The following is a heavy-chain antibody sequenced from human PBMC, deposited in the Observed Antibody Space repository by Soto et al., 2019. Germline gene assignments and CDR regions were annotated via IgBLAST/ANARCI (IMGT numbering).Heavy chain of an antibody. V-gene: IGHV3-30*18. CDR1: GFTFSSYG. CDR3: AKLETLSSGWLPLDY. CDR2: ISYDGSNK. J-gene: IGHJ4*02. D-gene: IGHD6-19*01. Sequence: PGGSLRLSCAASGFTFSSYGMHWVRQAPVKGLEWVAVISYDGSNKYYADSVKGRFTISRDNSKNTLYLQMNSLRAEDTAVYCCAKLETLSSGWLPLDYWGQGTLAPVPS.